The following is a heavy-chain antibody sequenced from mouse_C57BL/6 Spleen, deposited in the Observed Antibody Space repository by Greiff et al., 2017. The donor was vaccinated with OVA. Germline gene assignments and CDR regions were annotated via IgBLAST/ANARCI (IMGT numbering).Heavy chain of an antibody. J-gene: IGHJ3*01. CDR2: IYPGDGDT. Sequence: QVQLQQSGAELVKPGASVKISCKASGYAFSSYWMNWVKQRPGKGLEWIGQIYPGDGDTNYNGKFKGKATLTADKSSSKAYMKLSSLTSEDSAFYFCAREDFGRAFAYWGQGTLVTVSA. CDR1: GYAFSSYW. CDR3: AREDFGRAFAY. V-gene: IGHV1-80*01. D-gene: IGHD4-1*01.